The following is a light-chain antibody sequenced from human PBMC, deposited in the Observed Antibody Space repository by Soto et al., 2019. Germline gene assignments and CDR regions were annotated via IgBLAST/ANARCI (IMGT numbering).Light chain of an antibody. V-gene: IGKV3-15*01. J-gene: IGKJ4*02. Sequence: EIFMTQSPATLSVSPGERVILSCRASQSVGSTLAWYQRKPGQAPRLLIRGASTRATGVPARFSGSGSGTEFTLTISSLQSEDFAVYYCQQYSTARTFGGGTTLDIK. CDR2: GAS. CDR3: QQYSTART. CDR1: QSVGST.